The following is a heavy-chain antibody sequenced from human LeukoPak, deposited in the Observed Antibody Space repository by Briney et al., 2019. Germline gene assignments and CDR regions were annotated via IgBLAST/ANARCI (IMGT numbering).Heavy chain of an antibody. CDR1: GFTFSSYA. CDR2: ISYDGSNK. J-gene: IGHJ4*02. V-gene: IGHV3-30-3*01. Sequence: GRSLRLSCAASGFTFSSYAMHWVRQAPGKGLEWVAVISYDGSNKYYADSVKGRFTISRDNSKNTLYLQMNSLRAEDTAVYYCARDRSNYCTNGVCYIFAYWGQGTLVTVSS. CDR3: ARDRSNYCTNGVCYIFAY. D-gene: IGHD2-8*01.